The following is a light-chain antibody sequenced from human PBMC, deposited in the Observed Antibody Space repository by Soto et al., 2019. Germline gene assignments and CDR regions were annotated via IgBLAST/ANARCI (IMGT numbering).Light chain of an antibody. CDR3: QQSYSTPYT. J-gene: IGKJ2*01. CDR2: AAS. Sequence: DIPMPQSPSSLSAVVGDRVTISCRASQTISTYLNWYQQRPGEAPKLLIFAASRLQSGVPSRFSGSGSGTLFTLTIRGLMHDDFAVYYCQQSYSTPYTFGQGTKVEVK. CDR1: QTISTY. V-gene: IGKV1-39*01.